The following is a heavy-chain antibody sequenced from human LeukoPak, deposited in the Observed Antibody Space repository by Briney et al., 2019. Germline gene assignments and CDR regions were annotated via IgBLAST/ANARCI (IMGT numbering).Heavy chain of an antibody. CDR2: INPNSGGT. CDR3: ARLTGDRNWFDP. V-gene: IGHV1-2*02. Sequence: ASVKVSFKASGYTFTGYYLHWVRQAPGQGREWMGWINPNSGGTNYAQKFQGRVTMTRDTSISTAYMELSRLRSDDTAVYYCARLTGDRNWFDPWGQGTLVTVSS. CDR1: GYTFTGYY. D-gene: IGHD7-27*01. J-gene: IGHJ5*02.